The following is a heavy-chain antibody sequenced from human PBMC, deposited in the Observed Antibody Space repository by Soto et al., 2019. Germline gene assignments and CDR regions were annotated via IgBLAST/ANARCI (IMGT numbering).Heavy chain of an antibody. D-gene: IGHD1-26*01. J-gene: IGHJ5*02. CDR3: ARGKTTRWDSIDWFDP. V-gene: IGHV3-33*01. Sequence: PGGSLRLSCTASGFTFSSDGMHWVRQAPGKGLEWVAVIWYDGSNKYYADSVKGRFTISRDNSKNTLYLQMNSLRVEDTAVYYCARGKTTRWDSIDWFDPWGQGTLVTVSS. CDR1: GFTFSSDG. CDR2: IWYDGSNK.